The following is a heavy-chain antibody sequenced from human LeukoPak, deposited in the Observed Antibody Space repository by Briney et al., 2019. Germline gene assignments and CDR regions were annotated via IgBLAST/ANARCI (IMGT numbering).Heavy chain of an antibody. V-gene: IGHV4-39*01. CDR1: GGSIKSSTDY. CDR2: IFYSGSS. CDR3: ARRDDCNAY. D-gene: IGHD2-21*02. J-gene: IGHJ4*02. Sequence: SETLSLTCTVSGGSIKSSTDYFWGWIRQPPGKGLEWIGSIFYSGSSYYNPSVKSRVTMSVDTSKNQSSLTLSSVTAADTAFYNCARRDDCNAYWGQGTLVTVSS.